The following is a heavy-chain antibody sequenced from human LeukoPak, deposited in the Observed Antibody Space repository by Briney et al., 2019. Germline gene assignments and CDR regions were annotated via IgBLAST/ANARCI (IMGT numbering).Heavy chain of an antibody. J-gene: IGHJ4*02. V-gene: IGHV1-18*01. CDR1: GHTSFDYG. CDR3: AIHRAGHNYHFDF. CDR2: VSAHNGVR. D-gene: IGHD5-24*01. Sequence: ASVKVSCKPSGHTSFDYGINWVRQAPGQGLEWMGWVSAHNGVRNYAETFQDRLTLTTDTSTATAYLELRGLKSDDTAVYYCAIHRAGHNYHFDFWGQGTLVTVSS.